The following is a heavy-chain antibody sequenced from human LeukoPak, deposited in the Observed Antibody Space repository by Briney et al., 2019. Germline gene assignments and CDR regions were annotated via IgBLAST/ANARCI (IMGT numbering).Heavy chain of an antibody. J-gene: IGHJ4*02. CDR2: ISAGGDRT. CDR3: AYLDSSGYYYGRLRY. CDR1: GFTFSDHA. D-gene: IGHD3-22*01. Sequence: GGSLRLSCAASGFTFSDHAMSWVRQTPAKGLESVSSISAGGDRTHYADSVRGRFTVSRDNSKNTLYLHMNSLRAEDTAVYFCAYLDSSGYYYGRLRYWGQGTPVTVSS. V-gene: IGHV3-23*01.